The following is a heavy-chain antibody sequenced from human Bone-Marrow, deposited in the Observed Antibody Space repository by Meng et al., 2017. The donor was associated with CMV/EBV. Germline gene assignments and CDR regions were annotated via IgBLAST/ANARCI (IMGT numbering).Heavy chain of an antibody. V-gene: IGHV3-21*01. D-gene: IGHD2-2*01. J-gene: IGHJ4*02. CDR2: ISGGGDSA. CDR3: ARLYCSSTSCQDY. CDR1: GFTFSSYS. Sequence: LTCAASGFTFSSYSMNWVRQAPGKGLEWVSSISGGGDSAYYADSVKGRFTISRDNAKNSLYLQMNSLRADDTAVYYCARLYCSSTSCQDYWGQGTLVTVSS.